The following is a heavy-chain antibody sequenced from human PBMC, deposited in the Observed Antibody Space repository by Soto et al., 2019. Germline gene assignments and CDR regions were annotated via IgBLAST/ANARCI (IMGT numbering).Heavy chain of an antibody. Sequence: EVQLVESGGDLVQPGGSLRLSCAASGFSFSIFWMHWVRQAPGKGLVWVSCINGGGSSADYADSVKGRFTFSRDNAKNTVYLQMNSPGAEDTAVYYCTSGEGYSGYDPFDYWGQGTLVTVSS. J-gene: IGHJ4*02. V-gene: IGHV3-74*01. CDR2: INGGGSSA. D-gene: IGHD5-12*01. CDR3: TSGEGYSGYDPFDY. CDR1: GFSFSIFW.